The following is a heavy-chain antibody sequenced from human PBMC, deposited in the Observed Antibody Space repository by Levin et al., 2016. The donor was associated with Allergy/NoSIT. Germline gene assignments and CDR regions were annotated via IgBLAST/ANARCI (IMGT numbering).Heavy chain of an antibody. V-gene: IGHV3-23*01. Sequence: GGSLRLSCVASGFTFSKYAMAWVRQAPGKGLEWVSSVTGSGDTTYSADSVKGRFTISRDNSQNTLDLRMNSLRAEDTAVYYCAKARIVAVIASDAFDVWGQGTMVAVSS. CDR3: AKARIVAVIASDAFDV. CDR1: GFTFSKYA. J-gene: IGHJ3*01. CDR2: VTGSGDTT. D-gene: IGHD2-21*01.